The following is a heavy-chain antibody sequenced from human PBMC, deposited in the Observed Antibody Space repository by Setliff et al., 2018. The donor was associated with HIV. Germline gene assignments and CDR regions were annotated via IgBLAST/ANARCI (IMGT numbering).Heavy chain of an antibody. J-gene: IGHJ3*01. V-gene: IGHV4-59*01. CDR2: IQYSDSS. CDR3: ARSGYTSGFYWVFGAFGV. D-gene: IGHD3-22*01. Sequence: SETLSLTCTVSGGSMSNYYWSWIRQPPGKGLEWIASIQYSDSSHYNPSLQSRVTISVDTSTKQSSLYLGSVNETDTAVYYCARSGYTSGFYWVFGAFGVWGQGKLVTVSS. CDR1: GGSMSNYY.